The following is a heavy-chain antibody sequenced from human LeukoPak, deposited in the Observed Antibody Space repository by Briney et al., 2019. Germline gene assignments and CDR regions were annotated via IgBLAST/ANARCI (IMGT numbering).Heavy chain of an antibody. J-gene: IGHJ3*02. CDR2: IYYSGST. Sequence: SETLSLTCTVSGGSISSGGYYWSWIRQHPGKGLEWIGYIYYSGSTYYNPSLKSRVTISVDTSKNQFSLKLSSVTAADTAVYYCARYPLGYCSGGSCQWIQLWPDAFDIWGQGTMVTVSS. CDR3: ARYPLGYCSGGSCQWIQLWPDAFDI. V-gene: IGHV4-31*03. D-gene: IGHD2-15*01. CDR1: GGSISSGGYY.